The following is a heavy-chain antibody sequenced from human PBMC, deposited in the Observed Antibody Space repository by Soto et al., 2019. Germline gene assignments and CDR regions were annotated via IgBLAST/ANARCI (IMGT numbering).Heavy chain of an antibody. CDR1: GGSFSGYY. J-gene: IGHJ3*02. D-gene: IGHD3-10*01. CDR2: INHSGST. Sequence: SETLSLTCAVYGGSFSGYYWSWIRQPPGKGLEWIGEINHSGSTNYNPSLKSRVTISVDTSKNQFSLKLSSVTAADTAVYYCARVPELWFGELLYWAFDIWGQGTMVTVSS. CDR3: ARVPELWFGELLYWAFDI. V-gene: IGHV4-34*01.